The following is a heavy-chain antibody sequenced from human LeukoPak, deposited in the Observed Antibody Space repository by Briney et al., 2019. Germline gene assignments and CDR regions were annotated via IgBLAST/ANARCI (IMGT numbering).Heavy chain of an antibody. Sequence: PGGSLRLSCAAPGFTFSSYAMSWVRQAPGKGLEWVSAISGSGGSTYYADSVKGRFTISSDNSKNTLYLQMNSLRAEDTAVYYCAKARLVVVTAIFDYWGQGTLVTVSS. CDR3: AKARLVVVTAIFDY. CDR1: GFTFSSYA. V-gene: IGHV3-23*01. CDR2: ISGSGGST. D-gene: IGHD2-21*02. J-gene: IGHJ4*02.